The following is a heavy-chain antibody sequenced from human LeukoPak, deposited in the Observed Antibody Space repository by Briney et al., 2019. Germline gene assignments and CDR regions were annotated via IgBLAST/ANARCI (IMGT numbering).Heavy chain of an antibody. D-gene: IGHD2-2*01. V-gene: IGHV3-15*05. Sequence: MTGGSLRLSCAASGFTFSSYTMNWVRQAPGKGLEWVGRIYRNADGGTTDYAAPVKGRFTISRDDSKNTLYLQMNSLKTEDTAVYYCTTDSYCSTTTCYASSNYYYGLDAWGQGTSVTVSS. CDR1: GFTFSSYT. J-gene: IGHJ6*02. CDR3: TTDSYCSTTTCYASSNYYYGLDA. CDR2: IYRNADGGTT.